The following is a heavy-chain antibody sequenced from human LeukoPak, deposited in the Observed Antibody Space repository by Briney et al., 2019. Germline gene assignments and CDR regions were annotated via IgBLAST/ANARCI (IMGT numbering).Heavy chain of an antibody. CDR3: ARQGTTGVYYYYYMDV. CDR1: GYSFTSYW. Sequence: GESLKISCKGSGYSFTSYWIGWVRQMPGKGLEWMGIIYPGDSDTRYSPSFQGQVTISADKSISTAYLQWSSLKASDTAMYYCARQGTTGVYYYYYMDVWGKGTTVTVSS. J-gene: IGHJ6*03. V-gene: IGHV5-51*01. D-gene: IGHD1-14*01. CDR2: IYPGDSDT.